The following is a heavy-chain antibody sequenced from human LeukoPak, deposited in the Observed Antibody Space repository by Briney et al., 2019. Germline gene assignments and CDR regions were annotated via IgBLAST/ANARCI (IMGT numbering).Heavy chain of an antibody. J-gene: IGHJ4*02. Sequence: SETLSLTCTVSNDSISDYYRGWIRQPPGKGLEWIGYFYNSGRSTYNPSLKSRVTISADTSKNHFSLKLNSVTTADTAVYYCTRGAGWLIDYWGQGILVTLSS. D-gene: IGHD3-16*01. CDR3: TRGAGWLIDY. CDR1: NDSISDYY. CDR2: FYNSGRS. V-gene: IGHV4-59*01.